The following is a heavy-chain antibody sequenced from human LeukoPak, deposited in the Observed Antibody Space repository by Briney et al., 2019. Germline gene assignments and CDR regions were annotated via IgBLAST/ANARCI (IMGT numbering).Heavy chain of an antibody. CDR3: ARDLTNFSSSRRPAVGAFDI. Sequence: PGGSLRLSCAASGFTFSSYSMNWVRQAPGKGLEWVSSISSSSSYIYYADSVKGRFTISRDNAKNSLYLQMNSLRAEDTAVYYCARDLTNFSSSRRPAVGAFDISGQGTMVTVSS. CDR2: ISSSSSYI. V-gene: IGHV3-21*01. CDR1: GFTFSSYS. J-gene: IGHJ3*02. D-gene: IGHD6-13*01.